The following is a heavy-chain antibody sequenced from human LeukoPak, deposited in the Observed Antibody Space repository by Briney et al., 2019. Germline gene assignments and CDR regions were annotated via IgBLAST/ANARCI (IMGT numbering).Heavy chain of an antibody. J-gene: IGHJ5*02. CDR3: GRDETYYDSLTGYYPKLGFDP. CDR2: INPNSGGT. V-gene: IGHV1-2*02. Sequence: ASVKVSCKASGYTFTRYYMHWVRQAPGQGLEWMGWINPNSGGTNYAQKFQGRVTMTRDTSISTAYMELSRLRSDDTAVYYCGRDETYYDSLTGYYPKLGFDPWGQGTLVTVSS. CDR1: GYTFTRYY. D-gene: IGHD3-9*01.